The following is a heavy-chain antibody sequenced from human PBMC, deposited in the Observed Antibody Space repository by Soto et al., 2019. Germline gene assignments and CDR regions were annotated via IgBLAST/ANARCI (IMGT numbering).Heavy chain of an antibody. D-gene: IGHD1-26*01. CDR3: ARDSGISDY. J-gene: IGHJ4*02. CDR2: IWYDGSNK. CDR1: GFTFSSYG. Sequence: QVQLVESGGGVVQPGRSLRLSCAASGFTFSSYGMHWVRQAPGKGLEWVAVIWYDGSNKYYAESVKGRFTISRDNSKNTLYLQMNSLRAEDTAVYYCARDSGISDYWGQGTLVTVSS. V-gene: IGHV3-33*01.